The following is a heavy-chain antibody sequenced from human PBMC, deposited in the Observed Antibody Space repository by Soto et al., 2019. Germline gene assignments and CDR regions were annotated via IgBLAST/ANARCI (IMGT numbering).Heavy chain of an antibody. J-gene: IGHJ4*02. Sequence: QVQLVQSGAEVRKPGSAVRVSCKASGDTFNFYTINWVRQAPGLGLEWMGRVIPILTMSNYARKFEGRVTITADKSTTTAYMELRSLRSDDTAIYYCATSYGSGYRAFDYWGQGALVTVSS. D-gene: IGHD3-10*01. CDR1: GDTFNFYT. V-gene: IGHV1-69*02. CDR2: VIPILTMS. CDR3: ATSYGSGYRAFDY.